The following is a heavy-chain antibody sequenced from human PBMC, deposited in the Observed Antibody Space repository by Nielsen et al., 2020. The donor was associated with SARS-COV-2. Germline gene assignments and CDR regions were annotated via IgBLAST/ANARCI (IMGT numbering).Heavy chain of an antibody. CDR1: GVTLSSYW. CDR2: ISISSSSF. CDR3: ARAYHNYYYAMDV. J-gene: IGHJ6*02. V-gene: IGHV3-21*01. D-gene: IGHD3-16*01. Sequence: GESLKISCIGSGVTLSSYWMTWVRQAPGKGLEWVSSISISSSSFYYTDSVRGRFTISRDNAKSSLYLQLTSLRAEDTAVYYCARAYHNYYYAMDVWGQGTTVTVSS.